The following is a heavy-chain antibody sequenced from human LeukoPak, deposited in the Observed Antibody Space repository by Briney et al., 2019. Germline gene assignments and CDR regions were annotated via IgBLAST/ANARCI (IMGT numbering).Heavy chain of an antibody. D-gene: IGHD5-12*01. V-gene: IGHV1-2*02. CDR1: GYTFTDYY. CDR3: ARDVLFHRTGNSAYADAFDI. J-gene: IGHJ3*02. CDR2: INPTSGDT. Sequence: ASVKVSCKASGYTFTDYYMHWVRQAPGQGLEWVGWINPTSGDTNYAHQGRVTMTRDTSISTAYMDLSRLRFDDTAVYYCARDVLFHRTGNSAYADAFDIWGQGTMVTVSS.